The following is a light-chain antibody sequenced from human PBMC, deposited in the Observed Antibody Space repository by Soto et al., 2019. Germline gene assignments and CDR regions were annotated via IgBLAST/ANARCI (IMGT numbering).Light chain of an antibody. CDR3: TSYTTSNSNTLYV. V-gene: IGLV2-14*01. CDR1: SSDVGGYNR. J-gene: IGLJ1*01. Sequence: SVLTQPASVSGSPGQSIAISCTGTSSDVGGYNRVSWYQQYPGIAPKLVIYDVNNRPSEVSNRFSGSKSGNTASLTISGLQAEDEADYYCTSYTTSNSNTLYVFGTGTKVT. CDR2: DVN.